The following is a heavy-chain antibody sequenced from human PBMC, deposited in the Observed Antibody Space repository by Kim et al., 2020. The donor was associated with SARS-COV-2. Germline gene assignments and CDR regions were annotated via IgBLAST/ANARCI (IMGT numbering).Heavy chain of an antibody. CDR1: GFTVSSNY. D-gene: IGHD1-26*01. V-gene: IGHV3-66*01. Sequence: GGSLRLSCAVSGFTVSSNYMSWVRQAPGKGLEWVSVIYSGGGTFYADSVKGRFTISRDNSKNTLYLQMNSLRAEDTAVYYCARDARLLGARTGSSFFDYWGQGTLVTVSS. CDR3: ARDARLLGARTGSSFFDY. J-gene: IGHJ4*02. CDR2: IYSGGGT.